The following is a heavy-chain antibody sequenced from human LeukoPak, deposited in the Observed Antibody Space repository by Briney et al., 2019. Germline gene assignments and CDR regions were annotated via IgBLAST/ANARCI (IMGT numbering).Heavy chain of an antibody. J-gene: IGHJ4*02. Sequence: PGGSLRLSCAASGFTLSSYGMHWVRQAPGKGLEWVAFIRYDGINKYYTDSVKGRFTISRDNSKNTLYLQMNSLRADDTAVYYCANKRGYSYGYGAYWGQGTLVTVSS. CDR1: GFTLSSYG. CDR2: IRYDGINK. CDR3: ANKRGYSYGYGAY. D-gene: IGHD5-18*01. V-gene: IGHV3-30*02.